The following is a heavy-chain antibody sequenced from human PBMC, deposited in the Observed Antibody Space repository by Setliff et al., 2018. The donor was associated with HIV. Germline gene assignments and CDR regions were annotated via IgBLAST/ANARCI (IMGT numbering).Heavy chain of an antibody. Sequence: SLRLSCAASGFTFSSYSMHWVRQAPGKGLEWVAVISYDGSHKYYADSVKGRFTISRDNSENTLYLQMNSLRAEDTAVYSCARARGGNSEWSYWGQGTLVTVSS. CDR1: GFTFSSYS. CDR2: ISYDGSHK. CDR3: ARARGGNSEWSY. J-gene: IGHJ4*02. V-gene: IGHV3-30*04. D-gene: IGHD2-15*01.